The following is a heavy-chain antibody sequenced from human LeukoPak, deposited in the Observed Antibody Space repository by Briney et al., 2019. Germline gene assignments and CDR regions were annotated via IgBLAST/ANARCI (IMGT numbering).Heavy chain of an antibody. CDR1: GFTFSSYT. J-gene: IGHJ4*02. Sequence: GGSLRLSCAASGFTFSSYTMSWVRQAPGKGLEWVANIKQDGREKYYVDSVKGRFTISRDNAKNSLYLQMNSLRAEDTAVYYCASLQTVLWFGELLPDYWGQGTLVTVSS. CDR2: IKQDGREK. CDR3: ASLQTVLWFGELLPDY. D-gene: IGHD3-10*01. V-gene: IGHV3-7*01.